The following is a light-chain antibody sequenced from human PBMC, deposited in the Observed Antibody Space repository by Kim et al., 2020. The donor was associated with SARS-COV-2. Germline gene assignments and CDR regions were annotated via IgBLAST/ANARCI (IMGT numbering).Light chain of an antibody. J-gene: IGLJ3*02. CDR1: SGSIASNY. CDR2: END. CDR3: QSHDDTSRV. V-gene: IGLV6-57*04. Sequence: NFMLTQPHSVSESPGKTVTISCTRSSGSIASNYVQWYQQRPGSAPTTVIYENDQRPSGVPDRFSGSIDSSSNSASLTISGLRTEDEADYYCQSHDDTSRVFGGGTQLTVL.